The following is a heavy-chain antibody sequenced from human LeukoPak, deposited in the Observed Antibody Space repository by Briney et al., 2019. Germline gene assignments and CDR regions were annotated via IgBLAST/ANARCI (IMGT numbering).Heavy chain of an antibody. J-gene: IGHJ3*02. D-gene: IGHD1-26*01. Sequence: PGGSLRLSCAASGFTFSSYTMHWIRQAPGKGLEWVSSISGSNSYIFYADSVKGRFTISRDNAKNSLYLQMNSLRAEDTAVYYCASPSIVGATIAAFDIWGQGTMVTVSS. CDR3: ASPSIVGATIAAFDI. CDR2: ISGSNSYI. V-gene: IGHV3-21*01. CDR1: GFTFSSYT.